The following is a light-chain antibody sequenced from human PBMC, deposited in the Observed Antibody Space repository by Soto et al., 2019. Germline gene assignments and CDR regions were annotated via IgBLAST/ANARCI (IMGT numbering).Light chain of an antibody. CDR1: QGLTSNF. V-gene: IGKV3-20*01. Sequence: TVLTQSPGTLSVSPGERATLSCRASQGLTSNFLAWYQQKPGQAPSLLIYGASNRATGVPDRFSGGGSGTDFTLTISRLEPEDFAVYFCQQYVTAPRTFGQGTKVDIK. J-gene: IGKJ1*01. CDR3: QQYVTAPRT. CDR2: GAS.